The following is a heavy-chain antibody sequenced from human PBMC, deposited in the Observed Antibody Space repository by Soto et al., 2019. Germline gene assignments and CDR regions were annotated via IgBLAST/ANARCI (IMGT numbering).Heavy chain of an antibody. CDR2: IYYSGST. CDR1: GGSISSSSYY. CDR3: ARESHYYGSGSYEYFDY. Sequence: SETLSLTCTVSGGSISSSSYYWGWIRQPPGKGLEWIGSIYYSGSTYYNPSLKSRVTISVDTSKNQFSLKLSSVTAADTAVYYCARESHYYGSGSYEYFDYWGQGTLVTVSS. V-gene: IGHV4-39*02. J-gene: IGHJ4*02. D-gene: IGHD3-10*01.